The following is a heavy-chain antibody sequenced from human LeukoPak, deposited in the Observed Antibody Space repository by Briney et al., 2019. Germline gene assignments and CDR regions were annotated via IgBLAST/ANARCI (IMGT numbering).Heavy chain of an antibody. CDR2: IYHSGST. D-gene: IGHD3-3*01. Sequence: SETLSLTCTVSGGFISGFYWSWIRQPPGKGLEWIGYIYHSGSTNYNPSLKSRVTISVDTSKNQFSLKLSSVTAADTAVYYCARVRDFSFNWFDPWGQGTLVTVSS. J-gene: IGHJ5*02. CDR3: ARVRDFSFNWFDP. V-gene: IGHV4-59*08. CDR1: GGFISGFY.